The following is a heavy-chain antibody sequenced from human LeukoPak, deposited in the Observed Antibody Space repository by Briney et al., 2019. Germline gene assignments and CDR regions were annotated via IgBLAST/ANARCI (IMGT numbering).Heavy chain of an antibody. CDR1: GFTFTNYA. J-gene: IGHJ4*02. D-gene: IGHD3-22*01. Sequence: GGSLRLSCVASGFTFTNYAMSWVRQAPGKGLEWVSAISAGATSTYYADSVKGRFTISRDNSKNTLYMQMNSLRADDTAVYYCAKVAGSSGYFPEYWGQGTLVTVSS. V-gene: IGHV3-23*01. CDR3: AKVAGSSGYFPEY. CDR2: ISAGATST.